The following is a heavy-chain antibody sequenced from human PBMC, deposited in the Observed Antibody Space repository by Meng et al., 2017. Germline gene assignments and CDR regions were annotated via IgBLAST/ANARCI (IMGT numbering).Heavy chain of an antibody. CDR1: GFTFSSYA. J-gene: IGHJ4*02. V-gene: IGHV3-30*04. Sequence: GESLKIPCAASGFTFSSYAMHWVRQAPGKGLEWVAVISYDGSNKYYADSVKGRFTISRDNSKNTLYLQMNSLRAEDTAVYYCARGGDIVVVLGWTDYWGQGTLVTVSS. CDR3: ARGGDIVVVLGWTDY. CDR2: ISYDGSNK. D-gene: IGHD2-2*01.